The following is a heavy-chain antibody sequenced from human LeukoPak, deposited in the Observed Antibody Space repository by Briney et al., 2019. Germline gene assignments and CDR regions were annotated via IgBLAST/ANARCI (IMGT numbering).Heavy chain of an antibody. Sequence: GGSLRLSCAASGFTVSSNYMSWVRQAPGKGLEWVSTIYSDTGTYYADPAKGRFSISRDNSRNTLYLQMSSLGVEDTAVYYCVRRYNRLGWYFDLWGRGTLVTVSS. J-gene: IGHJ2*01. D-gene: IGHD5-24*01. CDR2: IYSDTGT. CDR3: VRRYNRLGWYFDL. CDR1: GFTVSSNY. V-gene: IGHV3-66*04.